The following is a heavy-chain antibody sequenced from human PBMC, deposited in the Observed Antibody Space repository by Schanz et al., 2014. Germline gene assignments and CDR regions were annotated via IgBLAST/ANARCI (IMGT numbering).Heavy chain of an antibody. D-gene: IGHD6-13*01. J-gene: IGHJ4*01. CDR1: GFTFSSYG. CDR3: AREQIMAASGLVDY. V-gene: IGHV3-21*05. CDR2: ISSTTTYT. Sequence: EEQLLQSGGGVVQFGRSLRLSCVASGFTFSSYGMHWVRQAPGKGLEWVSYISSTTTYTNYADSVKGRFTISRDNAKNSLYLQMNSLRAEDTAVYYCAREQIMAASGLVDYWGHGTLVTVSS.